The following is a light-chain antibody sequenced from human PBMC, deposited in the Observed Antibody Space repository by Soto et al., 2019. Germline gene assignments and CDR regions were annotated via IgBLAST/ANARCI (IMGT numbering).Light chain of an antibody. CDR1: NIGYKN. CDR2: RDT. J-gene: IGLJ3*02. Sequence: SYELTQPLSLSVALGQTARIPCGGNNIGYKNVHWFQQRPGQAPVLVIYRDTNRPSGIPERFSGSNSGNTATLTITGAQGADEADYYCQVWDTSAVFGGGTKVTVL. CDR3: QVWDTSAV. V-gene: IGLV3-9*01.